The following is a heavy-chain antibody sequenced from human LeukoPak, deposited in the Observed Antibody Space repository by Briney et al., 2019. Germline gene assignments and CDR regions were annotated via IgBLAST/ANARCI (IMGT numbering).Heavy chain of an antibody. CDR1: GDFISGSY. CDR2: IYTTRTA. D-gene: IGHD3-10*01. CDR3: ARVSLVRGAPDYYFDY. Sequence: SETLSLTCTVSGDFISGSYWSWIRQPAGKGLEWIGRIYTTRTADYNPSLTSRVTMSVDKSKKQLSLKLNSVTAADTAVYYCARVSLVRGAPDYYFDYWGQGTLVTVSS. J-gene: IGHJ4*02. V-gene: IGHV4-4*07.